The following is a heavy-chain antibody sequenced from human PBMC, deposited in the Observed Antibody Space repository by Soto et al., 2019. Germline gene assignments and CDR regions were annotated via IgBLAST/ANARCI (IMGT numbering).Heavy chain of an antibody. CDR2: FYGNGGGT. J-gene: IGHJ4*02. D-gene: IGHD1-26*01. Sequence: GGALRPSCAGSGVTLCTYSMKWGRPAPGEGRGWVSGFYGNGGGTFYADSVEGRVTHSRDKSQKTPYLQMHSLRGEVTAIYYCAKDARVDSYWNFDYWGQGTLVTVSS. V-gene: IGHV3-23*01. CDR1: GVTLCTYS. CDR3: AKDARVDSYWNFDY.